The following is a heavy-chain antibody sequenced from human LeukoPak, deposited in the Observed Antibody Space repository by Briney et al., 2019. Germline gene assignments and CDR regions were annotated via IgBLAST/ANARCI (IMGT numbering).Heavy chain of an antibody. D-gene: IGHD3-22*01. CDR1: GYTFTSYY. CDR3: ARDLGYYYDSSGYYDY. V-gene: IGHV1-46*01. Sequence: ASVKVSCKASGYTFTSYYMHWVRQAPGQGLEWMGIINPSGGSTSYAQKFQGRVTMTRDTSTSTVYMELSSLRSGDTAVYYCARDLGYYYDSSGYYDYWGQGTLVTVSS. CDR2: INPSGGST. J-gene: IGHJ4*02.